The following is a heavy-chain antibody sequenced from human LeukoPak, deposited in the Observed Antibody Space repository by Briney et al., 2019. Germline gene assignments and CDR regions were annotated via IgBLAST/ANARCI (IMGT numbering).Heavy chain of an antibody. J-gene: IGHJ1*01. V-gene: IGHV3-33*01. CDR1: GFTFSSYG. CDR2: IWYDGGDK. D-gene: IGHD6-13*01. Sequence: PGGSLRLSCAASGFTFSSYGMHWVRQAPGKGLDWVAVIWYDGGDKYYADSVKGRFTISRDNSKSTLYLQMNSLRAEDTAVYYCATEGFVVAAAGHIGYFQHWGQGTVVTVSS. CDR3: ATEGFVVAAAGHIGYFQH.